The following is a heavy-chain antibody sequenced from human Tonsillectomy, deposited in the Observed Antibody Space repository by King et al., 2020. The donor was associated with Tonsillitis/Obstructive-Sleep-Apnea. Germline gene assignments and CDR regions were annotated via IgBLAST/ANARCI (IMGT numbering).Heavy chain of an antibody. CDR1: GYTFTSYG. CDR3: ARETLGYCSSTSCGDFDY. D-gene: IGHD2-2*01. V-gene: IGHV1-18*01. Sequence: QLVQSGAEVKKPGASVKVSCKASGYTFTSYGISWVRQAPGQGLEWVGWISAYNGNTNYAQKLQGRVTMTTDTSTSTAYMELRSLRSDDTAVYYCARETLGYCSSTSCGDFDYWGQGTLVTVSS. J-gene: IGHJ4*02. CDR2: ISAYNGNT.